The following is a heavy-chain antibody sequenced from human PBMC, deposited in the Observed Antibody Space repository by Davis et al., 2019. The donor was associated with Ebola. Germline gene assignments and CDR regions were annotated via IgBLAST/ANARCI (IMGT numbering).Heavy chain of an antibody. CDR2: IFSNGNT. J-gene: IGHJ4*02. D-gene: IGHD1-26*01. Sequence: SETLSLTCSVSGGPMSTYYWAWIRQSPGKRLEWIGYIFSNGNTNYNPSLKSRVTISVDTSKKQFSLRLTSVTAADTAIYYCARTKAVGAPFDFWGQGTQITVSS. CDR3: ARTKAVGAPFDF. V-gene: IGHV4-59*01. CDR1: GGPMSTYY.